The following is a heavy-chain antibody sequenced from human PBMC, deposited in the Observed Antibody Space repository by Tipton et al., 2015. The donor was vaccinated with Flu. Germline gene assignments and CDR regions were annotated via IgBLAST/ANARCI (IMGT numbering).Heavy chain of an antibody. CDR1: GGSFSGYY. J-gene: IGHJ4*02. V-gene: IGHV4-34*01. D-gene: IGHD3-22*01. Sequence: TLSLTCAVYGGSFSGYYWSWIRQPPGKGLEWIGEINHSGSTNYNPSLKSRVTISVDTSKNQFSLKLSSVTAADTAVYYCARDSRGYSIFFDYWGQGTLVTVSS. CDR3: ARDSRGYSIFFDY. CDR2: INHSGST.